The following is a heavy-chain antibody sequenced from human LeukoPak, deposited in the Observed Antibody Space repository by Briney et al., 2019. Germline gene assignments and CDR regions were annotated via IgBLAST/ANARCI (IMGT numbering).Heavy chain of an antibody. Sequence: GSLRLSCAASGFTFNNYAMSWVRQAPGKGLEWVSTISGSGHYTYYTDSVKGRFTISRDNSKNTPYLQMSSLRAEDTAVYCCAKHPYDFWSGYYYYYGMDVWGQGTTVTVSS. V-gene: IGHV3-23*01. J-gene: IGHJ6*02. CDR2: ISGSGHYT. CDR1: GFTFNNYA. CDR3: AKHPYDFWSGYYYYYGMDV. D-gene: IGHD3-3*01.